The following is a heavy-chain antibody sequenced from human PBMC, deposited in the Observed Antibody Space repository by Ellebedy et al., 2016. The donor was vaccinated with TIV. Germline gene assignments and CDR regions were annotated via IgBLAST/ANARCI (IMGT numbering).Heavy chain of an antibody. V-gene: IGHV3-7*01. J-gene: IGHJ4*02. CDR2: IKQEGYDQ. CDR3: ARDQGWTGGATTRFDY. Sequence: GESLKIPCVGSGFSFSSYWMSWVRQASGKGLEWVASIKQEGYDQSYVDSVEGRFTISRDKAKSSLYLQMTSPRAEDTAVYYCARDQGWTGGATTRFDYWGQGTLVTVSS. CDR1: GFSFSSYW. D-gene: IGHD1-1*01.